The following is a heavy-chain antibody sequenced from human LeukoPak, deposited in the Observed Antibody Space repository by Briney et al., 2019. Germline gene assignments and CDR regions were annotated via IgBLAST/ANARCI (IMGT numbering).Heavy chain of an antibody. Sequence: SETLSLTCTVSGDSISSSSYYWGWIRQPPGTGLEWIGSIYYSGSTYYNPSLKSRVTISVDTSKNQFSLKLSSVTAADTAVYYCARRTIRSYYYYYYMDVWGKGTTVTISS. CDR3: ARRTIRSYYYYYYMDV. D-gene: IGHD1-1*01. CDR2: IYYSGST. J-gene: IGHJ6*03. CDR1: GDSISSSSYY. V-gene: IGHV4-39*07.